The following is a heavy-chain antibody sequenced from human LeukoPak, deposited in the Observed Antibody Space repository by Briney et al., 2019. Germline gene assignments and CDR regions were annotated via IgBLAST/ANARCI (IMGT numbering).Heavy chain of an antibody. J-gene: IGHJ4*02. CDR3: ARIGGSGTYWDY. CDR2: IKYHGSDE. Sequence: GGSLRLSCAASGFTFSSYAMSWVRQAPGKGLEWVANIKYHGSDEHYVDSVRGRFTISRDNAKNSLFLQMNSLRAEDTAVYYCARIGGSGTYWDYWGQGTLVTVSS. V-gene: IGHV3-7*01. CDR1: GFTFSSYA. D-gene: IGHD3-10*01.